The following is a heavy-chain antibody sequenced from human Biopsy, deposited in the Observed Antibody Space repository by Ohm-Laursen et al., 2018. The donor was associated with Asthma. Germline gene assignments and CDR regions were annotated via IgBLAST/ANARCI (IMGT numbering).Heavy chain of an antibody. V-gene: IGHV4-34*01. CDR2: TNERGVT. J-gene: IGHJ6*02. CDR1: PGSFSGFF. Sequence: SDTLSLTCDVYPGSFSGFFWTRIRQPPGKGLEWIGETNERGVTNNNPSLKSRVIISIDTYWNRVSLKLTSVTAADTAVYYCARGPELDVWGQGTTVTVSS. CDR3: ARGPELDV.